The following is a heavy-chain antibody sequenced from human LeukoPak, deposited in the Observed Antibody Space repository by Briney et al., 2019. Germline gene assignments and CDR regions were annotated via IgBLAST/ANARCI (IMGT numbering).Heavy chain of an antibody. J-gene: IGHJ4*02. CDR3: ARGLGRWFGELSASDYYFDY. V-gene: IGHV4-39*07. D-gene: IGHD3-10*01. CDR1: GGSISSSSYY. CDR2: INHSGSI. Sequence: SETLSLTCTVSGGSISSSSYYWGWIRQPPGKGLEWIGEINHSGSINYNPSLKSRVTISVDTSKNQFSLKLSSVTAADTAVYYCARGLGRWFGELSASDYYFDYWGQGTLVTASS.